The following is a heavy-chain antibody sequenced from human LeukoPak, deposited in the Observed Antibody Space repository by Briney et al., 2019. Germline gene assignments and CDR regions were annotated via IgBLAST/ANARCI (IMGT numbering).Heavy chain of an antibody. CDR1: GGSISSYY. Sequence: SETLSLTCTVSGGSISSYYWRWIRQPPGKGLEWIGYMHYGGSTNYNPSLKSRVTISVDTSKNQFSLKLSSVTAADTAVYYCARGPYGSGGYFSYWGQGTLVTVSS. CDR3: ARGPYGSGGYFSY. J-gene: IGHJ4*02. D-gene: IGHD3-10*01. V-gene: IGHV4-59*01. CDR2: MHYGGST.